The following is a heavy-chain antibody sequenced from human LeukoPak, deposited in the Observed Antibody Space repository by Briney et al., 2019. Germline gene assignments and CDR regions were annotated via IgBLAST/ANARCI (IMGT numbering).Heavy chain of an antibody. J-gene: IGHJ4*02. CDR3: ARASMIVVVNDY. Sequence: ASVKVSCKASGYTFTGYYMHWVRQAPGQGLELMGWINPNSGGTNYAQKFQGRVTMTRDTSISTAYMELSRLRSDDTAVYYCARASMIVVVNDYWGQGTLVTVSS. CDR1: GYTFTGYY. CDR2: INPNSGGT. V-gene: IGHV1-2*02. D-gene: IGHD3-22*01.